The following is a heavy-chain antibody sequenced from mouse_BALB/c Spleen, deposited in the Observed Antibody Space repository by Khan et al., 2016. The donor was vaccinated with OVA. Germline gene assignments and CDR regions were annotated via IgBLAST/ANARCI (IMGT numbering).Heavy chain of an antibody. CDR2: ISSDSNTI. Sequence: EVELEESGGGLVQPGGSLKLSCAASGFTFTSYGMHWIRQAPEKGLEWVAYISSDSNTIYYAETVKGRFTISRDNPKNTLFLQSVSIMSGDTTMYFCATSYFYGYYFDYWGQGTTLTVSS. V-gene: IGHV5-17*02. D-gene: IGHD1-1*01. CDR1: GFTFTSYG. CDR3: ATSYFYGYYFDY. J-gene: IGHJ2*01.